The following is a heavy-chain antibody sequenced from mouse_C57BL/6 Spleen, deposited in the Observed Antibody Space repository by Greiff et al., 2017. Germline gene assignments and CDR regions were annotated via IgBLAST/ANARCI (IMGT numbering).Heavy chain of an antibody. Sequence: VKLVESGAELMKPGASVKLSCKATGYTFTGYWIEWVKQRPGHGLEWIGEILPGSGSTNYNEKFKGKATFTADTSSNTAYMQLSSLTTEDSAIYYCARGIYYYGSSYLYFDVWGTGTTVTVSS. CDR3: ARGIYYYGSSYLYFDV. CDR1: GYTFTGYW. V-gene: IGHV1-9*01. D-gene: IGHD1-1*01. CDR2: ILPGSGST. J-gene: IGHJ1*03.